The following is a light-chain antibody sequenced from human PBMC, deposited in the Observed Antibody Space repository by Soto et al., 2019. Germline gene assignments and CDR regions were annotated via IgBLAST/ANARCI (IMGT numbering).Light chain of an antibody. CDR1: QSVSSSY. Sequence: EIVLTQSPGTLSLSPGERATLSCRASQSVSSSYLAWYQQKPGQAPRLLIYGASSRATGIPDRFSGSGSGTDFTLTISSLQSEDFAVYYCQQRSNWPLGPGTKVDIK. CDR3: QQRSNWP. CDR2: GAS. J-gene: IGKJ3*01. V-gene: IGKV3D-20*02.